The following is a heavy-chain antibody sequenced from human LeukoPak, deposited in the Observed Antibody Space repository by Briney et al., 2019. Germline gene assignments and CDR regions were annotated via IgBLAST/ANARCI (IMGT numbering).Heavy chain of an antibody. D-gene: IGHD4-11*01. V-gene: IGHV4-39*07. CDR2: ICYSGST. J-gene: IGHJ4*02. Sequence: ASETLSLTCTVSGGSISSSSYYWGWIRQPPGKGLEWIVSICYSGSTYYNPSLKSRVTISVDTSKNQFSLKLSSVTAADTAVYYCARVGDDYSNYHFDYWGQGTLVTVSS. CDR1: GGSISSSSYY. CDR3: ARVGDDYSNYHFDY.